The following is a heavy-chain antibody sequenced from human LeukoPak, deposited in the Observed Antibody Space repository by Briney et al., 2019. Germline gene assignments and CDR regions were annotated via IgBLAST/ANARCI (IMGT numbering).Heavy chain of an antibody. CDR1: GLIFSSYS. CDR3: ARDGEGLRLGELSLYREDYFDY. V-gene: IGHV3-21*01. Sequence: GGSLRLSCTTSGLIFSSYSMNWVRQAPGKGLEWVSSISSSSSYIYYADSVKGRFTISRDNAKNSLYLQMNSLRAEDTAVYYCARDGEGLRLGELSLYREDYFDYWGQGTLVTVSS. D-gene: IGHD3-16*02. J-gene: IGHJ4*02. CDR2: ISSSSSYI.